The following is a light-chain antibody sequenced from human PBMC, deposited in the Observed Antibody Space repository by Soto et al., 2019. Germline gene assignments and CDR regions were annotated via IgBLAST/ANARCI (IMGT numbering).Light chain of an antibody. Sequence: EIVWTQSPGTLSLSPGERATLSCRASQSVSNNYLAWYQQKPGQAPRLIIYGASNRATGIPDRFSGSGSGTDFTLSISRLEPEDFAVYYCQQYGSSGTFGQGT. CDR3: QQYGSSGT. CDR2: GAS. J-gene: IGKJ1*01. V-gene: IGKV3-20*01. CDR1: QSVSNNY.